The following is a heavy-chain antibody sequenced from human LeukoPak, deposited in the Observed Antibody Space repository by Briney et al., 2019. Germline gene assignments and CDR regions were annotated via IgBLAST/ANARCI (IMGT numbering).Heavy chain of an antibody. V-gene: IGHV3-7*01. Sequence: PGGSLRLSCAASGFTFSSYWMTWVRQAPGKGLEWGANIKQDGSSKYYVDSVKGRFTISRDNAKSSLYLQMNSLRAEDTAVYYCARDSRYFDDYWGQGTLVTVSS. CDR2: IKQDGSSK. D-gene: IGHD3-9*01. J-gene: IGHJ4*02. CDR1: GFTFSSYW. CDR3: ARDSRYFDDY.